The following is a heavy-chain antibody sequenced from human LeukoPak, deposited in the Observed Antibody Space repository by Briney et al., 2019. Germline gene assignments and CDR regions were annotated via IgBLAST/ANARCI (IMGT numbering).Heavy chain of an antibody. CDR3: ARAPQRDPSAIWFRELFFDY. J-gene: IGHJ4*02. CDR1: GGTFSSYA. V-gene: IGHV1-69*13. D-gene: IGHD3-10*01. Sequence: ASVKVSCKASGGTFSSYAISWVRQAPGQGLAWMGGIIPIFGTANYAQKFQGRVTITADESTRTAYMELSSRRSEDTAVYYCARAPQRDPSAIWFRELFFDYWGQGTLVTVSS. CDR2: IIPIFGTA.